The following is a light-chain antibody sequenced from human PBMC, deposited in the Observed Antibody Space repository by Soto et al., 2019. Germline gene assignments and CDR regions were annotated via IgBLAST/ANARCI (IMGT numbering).Light chain of an antibody. V-gene: IGLV2-14*01. CDR1: SSDVGAYNY. CDR2: DVS. Sequence: QSVLTQPASVSGSPGQSITISCTGTSSDVGAYNYDSWYQQYPGEAPKVIIYDVSHRPAGVSNRFSGSKSGNTASLTISGLQTKEEADYYCSSYTSATTYVFGTGTKLTVL. J-gene: IGLJ1*01. CDR3: SSYTSATTYV.